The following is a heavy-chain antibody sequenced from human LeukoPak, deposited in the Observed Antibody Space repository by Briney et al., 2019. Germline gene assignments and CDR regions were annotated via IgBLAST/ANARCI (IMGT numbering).Heavy chain of an antibody. CDR1: GFTFSSYA. CDR2: ISGSGGST. J-gene: IGHJ4*02. D-gene: IGHD3-10*01. Sequence: PGGSLRLSCAASGFTFSSYAMSWVRQAPGKGLEWVSAISGSGGSTYYADSVKGRFTISRDNSKNTLYLQMNSLRAEDTAVYYCAKTFTQTSGSYEDYWGQGTLVTVSS. V-gene: IGHV3-23*01. CDR3: AKTFTQTSGSYEDY.